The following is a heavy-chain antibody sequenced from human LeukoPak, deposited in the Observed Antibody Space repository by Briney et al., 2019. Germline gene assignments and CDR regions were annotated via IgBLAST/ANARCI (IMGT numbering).Heavy chain of an antibody. V-gene: IGHV3-23*01. CDR2: LRGDGET. J-gene: IGHJ4*02. D-gene: IGHD3-16*01. Sequence: GWSLRLSCAASGLSFTSFAMSWVRQAPARGPEWVSSLRGDGETFYADSVRGRFTLSRDDSRNTVYLQLNNLRVEDTAIYYCARASWVSSADAVRWGQGTQVTVSS. CDR1: GLSFTSFA. CDR3: ARASWVSSADAVR.